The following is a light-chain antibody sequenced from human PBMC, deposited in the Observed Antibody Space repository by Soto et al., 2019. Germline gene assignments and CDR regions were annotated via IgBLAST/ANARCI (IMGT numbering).Light chain of an antibody. J-gene: IGKJ2*01. Sequence: DIQMTQSPSSLSASVGDRVTITCRANQSISTYLNWYQQKPGKAPKLLIYAASNLQSGVSSRFSGSGSGTAFTLTISSLQPADFATYHCQQVYSIPPSTFGQGTKLEIK. V-gene: IGKV1-39*01. CDR2: AAS. CDR1: QSISTY. CDR3: QQVYSIPPST.